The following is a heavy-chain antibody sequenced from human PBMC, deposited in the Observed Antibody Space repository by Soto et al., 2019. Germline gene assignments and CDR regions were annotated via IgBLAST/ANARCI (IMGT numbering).Heavy chain of an antibody. CDR3: AKGHVLRYFDWLLDWFDP. V-gene: IGHV3-30*18. J-gene: IGHJ5*02. Sequence: PGGSLRLSCAASGFTFSSYGMHWVRQAPGKGLEWVAVISYDGSNKYYADSVKGRFTISRDNSKNTLYLQMNSLRAEDTAVYYCAKGHVLRYFDWLLDWFDPWGQGTLVTVSS. CDR2: ISYDGSNK. CDR1: GFTFSSYG. D-gene: IGHD3-9*01.